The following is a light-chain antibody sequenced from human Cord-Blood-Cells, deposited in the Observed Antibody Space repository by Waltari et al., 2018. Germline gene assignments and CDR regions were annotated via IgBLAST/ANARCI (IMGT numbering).Light chain of an antibody. V-gene: IGKV3-11*01. CDR3: QQRSNWPPGWT. CDR2: DAS. J-gene: IGKJ1*01. Sequence: IVLTQYPATLSLSPGERATLSCRASQSVSSYLAWYQQKPGQAPRLLIYDASNRATGIPARFSGSGSGTDFTLTISSLEPEDFAVYYCQQRSNWPPGWTFGQGTKVEIK. CDR1: QSVSSY.